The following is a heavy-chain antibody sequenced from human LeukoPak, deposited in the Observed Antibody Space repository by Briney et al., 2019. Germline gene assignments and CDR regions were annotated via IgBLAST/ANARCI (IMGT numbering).Heavy chain of an antibody. Sequence: SQTLSLTCALSGDSVSTNSATWTWLRQSPSRGLEWLGRTYYRSKWYNDYAVSMKSRITINPDTSKNQFSLQLNSVTPEDTAVYYCARLVGASWFDSWGQGTLVTVSP. V-gene: IGHV6-1*01. J-gene: IGHJ5*01. CDR2: TYYRSKWYN. CDR1: GDSVSTNSAT. D-gene: IGHD1-26*01. CDR3: ARLVGASWFDS.